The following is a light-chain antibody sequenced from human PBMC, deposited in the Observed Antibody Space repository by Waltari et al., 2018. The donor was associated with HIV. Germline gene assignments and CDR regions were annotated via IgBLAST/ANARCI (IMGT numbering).Light chain of an antibody. V-gene: IGLV1-47*01. CDR1: RPNSEHDN. CDR3: VGWDSRLRGYV. CDR2: KDT. J-gene: IGLJ1*01. Sequence: PVLTPPPSESGTPGQRVTTSCSGRRPNSEHDNVYWYQQFPGAAPKLLTYKDTQRPSGVPDRFTGSKSGTSASLAIGGLRSEDEADYYCVGWDSRLRGYVFGTGTKVTVL.